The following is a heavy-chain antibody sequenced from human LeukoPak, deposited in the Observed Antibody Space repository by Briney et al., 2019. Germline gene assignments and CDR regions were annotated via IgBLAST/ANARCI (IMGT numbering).Heavy chain of an antibody. J-gene: IGHJ6*02. CDR2: ISWNSGSI. CDR3: TKDMNYYGSESHYGMDV. D-gene: IGHD3-10*01. Sequence: PGGSLRLSCAASGNYWMHWVRQVPGKGLEWVSGISWNSGSIDYADSVKGRFTISRDNAKNSLFLQMNSLRPEDTALYYCTKDMNYYGSESHYGMDVWGQGTTVTVSS. CDR1: GNYW. V-gene: IGHV3-9*01.